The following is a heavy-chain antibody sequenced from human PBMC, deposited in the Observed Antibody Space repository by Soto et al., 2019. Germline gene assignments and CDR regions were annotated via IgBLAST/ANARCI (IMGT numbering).Heavy chain of an antibody. V-gene: IGHV3-23*01. D-gene: IGHD2-8*02. CDR1: GFTFGSYV. CDR2: ISGSSGGI. J-gene: IGHJ6*03. Sequence: EVQLLESGGGLVQPGGSLGLSCAASGFTFGSYVMTWVRQAPGKGLEWVSSISGSSGGIYYADSVRGRFTVSRDNTKNMLYLQMSSLRAEDAAAYHCVKYGRDCTVPTCYYFYYVDVWGKGTAVTVSS. CDR3: VKYGRDCTVPTCYYFYYVDV.